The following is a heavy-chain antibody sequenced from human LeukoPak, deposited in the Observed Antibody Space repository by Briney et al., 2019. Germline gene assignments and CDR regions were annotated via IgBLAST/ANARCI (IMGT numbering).Heavy chain of an antibody. V-gene: IGHV3-9*01. CDR2: ISWNSGSI. Sequence: GGSLRLSCAASGFTFDDYAMHWVRQAPGKGLEWVSGISWNSGSIGYADSVKGRFTIPRDNAKNSLYLQMNSLRAEDTALYYCAKAYGDYVAFDIWGQGTMVTVSS. CDR1: GFTFDDYA. D-gene: IGHD4-17*01. CDR3: AKAYGDYVAFDI. J-gene: IGHJ3*02.